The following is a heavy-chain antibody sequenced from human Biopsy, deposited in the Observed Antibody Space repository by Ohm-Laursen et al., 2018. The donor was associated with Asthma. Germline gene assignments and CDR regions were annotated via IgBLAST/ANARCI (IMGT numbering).Heavy chain of an antibody. V-gene: IGHV1-69*06. CDR3: ASPSSSREILYYYYNMDI. CDR2: VSPVFGST. Sequence: SVKVSCKASGGTFGNYAISWVRQAPGLGLEWMGGVSPVFGSTNIAQKFQGRVTISADIFTKTAYLEVSSLRSDDTAVYYCASPSSSREILYYYYNMDIWGQGTTVTV. D-gene: IGHD6-13*01. J-gene: IGHJ6*02. CDR1: GGTFGNYA.